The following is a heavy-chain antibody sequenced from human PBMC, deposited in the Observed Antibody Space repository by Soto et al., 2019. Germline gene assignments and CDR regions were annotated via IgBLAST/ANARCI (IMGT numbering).Heavy chain of an antibody. CDR2: IYYSGST. CDR1: GGSITSSSYY. CDR3: ARHIVATIGNYFYYMDV. V-gene: IGHV4-39*01. Sequence: QLQLQELGPGLVKPSETLSLTCTVSGGSITSSSYYWGWIRQPPGKGLEWIGSIYYSGSTYYNPSLKSRLTISVDTSKNQFSLKLSSVTAADTAVYYCARHIVATIGNYFYYMDVWGKGTTVTVSS. D-gene: IGHD5-12*01. J-gene: IGHJ6*03.